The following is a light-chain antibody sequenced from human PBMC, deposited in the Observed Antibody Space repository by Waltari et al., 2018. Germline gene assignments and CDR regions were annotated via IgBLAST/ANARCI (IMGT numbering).Light chain of an antibody. J-gene: IGLJ2*01. CDR2: EAS. CDR1: SSAVGSYTF. Sequence: QSALTQPASVSGSPGQPITSSCPGPSSAVGSYTFVTWYHQHPGKAPKHMIYEASKRPSGVSNRFSGSKSGNTASLTISGLQAEDEADYYCCSYTTSDTFVFGGGTKLTVL. CDR3: CSYTTSDTFV. V-gene: IGLV2-23*02.